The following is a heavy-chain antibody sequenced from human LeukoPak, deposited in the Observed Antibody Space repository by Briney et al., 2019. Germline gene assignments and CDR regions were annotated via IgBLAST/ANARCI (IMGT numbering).Heavy chain of an antibody. D-gene: IGHD3-10*01. J-gene: IGHJ4*02. CDR2: ISSSSSYI. Sequence: GGSLRLSWAASGFTFSSYAMSWVRQAPGKGLEWVSSISSSSSYIYYADSVKGRFTISRDNSKNTLYLQMNSLRAEDTAVYYCARDTSGNFPPLNFDCWGQGTLVTVSS. CDR1: GFTFSSYA. V-gene: IGHV3-21*04. CDR3: ARDTSGNFPPLNFDC.